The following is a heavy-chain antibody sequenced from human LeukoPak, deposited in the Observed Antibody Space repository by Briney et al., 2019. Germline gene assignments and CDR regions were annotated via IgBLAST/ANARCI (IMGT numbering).Heavy chain of an antibody. D-gene: IGHD1-26*01. CDR1: GYTFTSYG. Sequence: ASVKVSCKASGYTFTSYGISWVRQAPGQGLEWMGWISAYNGNTNYAQKLQGRVTMTTDTSTSTAYMELRSLRSDDTAVYYCARVDEWELPQAAGPFDYWGQGTLVTVSS. CDR3: ARVDEWELPQAAGPFDY. J-gene: IGHJ4*02. CDR2: ISAYNGNT. V-gene: IGHV1-18*01.